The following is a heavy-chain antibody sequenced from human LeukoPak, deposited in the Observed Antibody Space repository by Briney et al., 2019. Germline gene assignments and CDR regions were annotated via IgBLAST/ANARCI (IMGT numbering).Heavy chain of an antibody. D-gene: IGHD6-19*01. CDR3: ARWAVPGLYMDV. J-gene: IGHJ6*03. V-gene: IGHV4-38-2*02. CDR1: GYSISSGYY. Sequence: SETLSLTCTVSGYSISSGYYWGWIRQPPGKGLEWIGSIYHSGSTYYNPSLKSRVTISVDTSKNQFSLKLSSVTAADTAVYYCARWAVPGLYMDVWGKGTTVTVSS. CDR2: IYHSGST.